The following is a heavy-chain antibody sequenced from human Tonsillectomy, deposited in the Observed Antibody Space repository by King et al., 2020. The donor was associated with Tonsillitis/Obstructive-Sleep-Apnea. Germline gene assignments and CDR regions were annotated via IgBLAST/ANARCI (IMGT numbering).Heavy chain of an antibody. CDR2: INPNSGGT. D-gene: IGHD5-18*01. CDR1: GYTFTDYY. CDR3: ARELVQLWSLDYYYYYGMDV. Sequence: QLVQSGAEVKKPGASVKVSCKASGYTFTDYYMHWVRQAPGQGLEWMGWINPNSGGTNYAQKFQGRVTMTRDTSISTAYMELSRLRSDDTAVYYCARELVQLWSLDYYYYYGMDVWGQGTTVTVSS. J-gene: IGHJ6*02. V-gene: IGHV1-2*02.